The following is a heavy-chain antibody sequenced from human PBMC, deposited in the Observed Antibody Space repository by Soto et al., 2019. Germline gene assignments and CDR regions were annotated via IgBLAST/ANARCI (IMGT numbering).Heavy chain of an antibody. CDR3: AKCRRYSSSEYYFDY. D-gene: IGHD6-6*01. V-gene: IGHV3-23*01. J-gene: IGHJ4*02. CDR1: GFTFSSYA. CDR2: ISGSGGST. Sequence: GGSLRLSCAASGFTFSSYAMSWVRQAPGKGLEWVSAISGSGGSTYYADSVKGRFTISRDNSKNTLYLQMNSLRVEDTAVYYCAKCRRYSSSEYYFDYWGQGTLVTVSS.